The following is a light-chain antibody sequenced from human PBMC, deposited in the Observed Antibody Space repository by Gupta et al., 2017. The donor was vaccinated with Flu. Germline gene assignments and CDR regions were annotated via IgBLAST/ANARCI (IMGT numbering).Light chain of an antibody. CDR3: NYRANTGNQPVV. J-gene: IGLJ2*01. CDR2: GKN. CDR1: SRRSYY. V-gene: IGLV3-19*01. Sequence: TIRFSSRGDSRRSYYPSWYQQQPGPDHVLGIKGKNNRPSGIQDRFFASSSGNTGSLTLTGAQAQDEADDYYNYRANTGNQPVVFGGGTKLTVL.